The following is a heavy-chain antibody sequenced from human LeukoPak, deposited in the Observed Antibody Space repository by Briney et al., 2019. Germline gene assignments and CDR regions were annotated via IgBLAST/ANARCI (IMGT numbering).Heavy chain of an antibody. CDR1: NGSISNYY. D-gene: IGHD3-22*01. V-gene: IGHV4-4*07. CDR2: IYASGRT. Sequence: SETLSLTCTVSNGSISNYYWSWIRQSAGKGLEWIGRIYASGRTNYNPSFKSRVTMSVDTSKNQFSLKLSSVTAADTAVYYCARDYYDSSGYQVWGQGTLVTVSS. J-gene: IGHJ4*02. CDR3: ARDYYDSSGYQV.